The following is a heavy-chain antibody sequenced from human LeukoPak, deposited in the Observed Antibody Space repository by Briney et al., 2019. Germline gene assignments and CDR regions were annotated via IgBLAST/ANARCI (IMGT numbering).Heavy chain of an antibody. V-gene: IGHV4-39*07. CDR1: GGSISSSSYY. CDR3: ARDQPYKWELLRFEGRGSDAFDT. J-gene: IGHJ3*02. D-gene: IGHD1-26*01. CDR2: IYYSGST. Sequence: SETLSLTCTVSGGSISSSSYYWGWIRQPPGKGLEWIGSIYYSGSTYYNPSLKSRVTISVDTSKNQFSLKLSSVTAADTAVYYCARDQPYKWELLRFEGRGSDAFDTWGQGTMVTVSS.